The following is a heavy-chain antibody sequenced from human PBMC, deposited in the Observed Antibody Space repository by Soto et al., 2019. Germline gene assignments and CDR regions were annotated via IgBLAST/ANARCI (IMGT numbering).Heavy chain of an antibody. CDR1: GFTFSSYG. CDR3: VGGYYFGDY. J-gene: IGHJ4*02. CDR2: ISSDGSNK. D-gene: IGHD3-22*01. V-gene: IGHV3-30*03. Sequence: QVQLVESGGGVVQPGRSLRLSCAASGFTFSSYGMHWVRQAPGKGLEWVAVISSDGSNKYYADSVKGRFTISRDNSKNTRYLQMNSLRPEDTAVYYCVGGYYFGDYWGQGTLVTVSS.